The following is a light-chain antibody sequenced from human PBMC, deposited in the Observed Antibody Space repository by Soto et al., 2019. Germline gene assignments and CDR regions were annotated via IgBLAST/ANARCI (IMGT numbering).Light chain of an antibody. CDR1: HSISSN. J-gene: IGKJ4*01. V-gene: IGKV3-15*01. CDR2: GTS. CDR3: QQYNDWPLT. Sequence: EIVMTQSPAALSVSPGERATLSCRASHSISSNLAWYPQKPGQAPRLLIYGTSPRATGIPVRFSGSGSGTEFTVTISSRQSEDSAVYYCQQYNDWPLTFGGGTKVEIK.